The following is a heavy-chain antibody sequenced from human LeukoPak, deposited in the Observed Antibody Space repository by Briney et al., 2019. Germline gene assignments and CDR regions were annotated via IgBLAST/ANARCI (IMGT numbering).Heavy chain of an antibody. V-gene: IGHV1-69*13. Sequence: ASVKVSCKASGGTFSSYAISWVRQAPGQGLEWMGGIIPIFGTANYAQKFQGRVTITADESTSTAYMELSSLRSEDTAVYHCARFIVVVPAAIGYAFDIWGQGTMVTVSS. J-gene: IGHJ3*02. CDR2: IIPIFGTA. CDR1: GGTFSSYA. D-gene: IGHD2-2*01. CDR3: ARFIVVVPAAIGYAFDI.